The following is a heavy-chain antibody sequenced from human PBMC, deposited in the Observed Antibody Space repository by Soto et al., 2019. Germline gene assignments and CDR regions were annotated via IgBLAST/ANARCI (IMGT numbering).Heavy chain of an antibody. J-gene: IGHJ6*02. CDR2: ISGSGGST. CDR3: AKGDSGYDFWSGPRYYYYGMDV. V-gene: IGHV3-23*01. D-gene: IGHD3-3*01. Sequence: GGSLRLSFAASGCTLRSYAIRLVRHASGKGVGWVSAISGSGGSTYYADSVKGRFTISRDNSKNTLYLQMNSLRAEDTAVYYCAKGDSGYDFWSGPRYYYYGMDVWGQGTTVTVSS. CDR1: GCTLRSYA.